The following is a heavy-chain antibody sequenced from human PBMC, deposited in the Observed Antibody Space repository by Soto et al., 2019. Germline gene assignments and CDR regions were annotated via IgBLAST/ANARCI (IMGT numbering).Heavy chain of an antibody. J-gene: IGHJ5*02. D-gene: IGHD2-15*01. V-gene: IGHV4-30-2*01. CDR3: ARFRGCSGGSCYDLWFDP. CDR2: IYHSGST. CDR1: GGSISSGGYS. Sequence: QLQLQESGSGLAKPSQTLSLTCAVSGGSISSGGYSWSWIRQPPGKGLEWIGYIYHSGSTYYNPSLESRVTISVDRSKNQFCLKLGSVSAADTAVYYCARFRGCSGGSCYDLWFDPWGQGTLVTVSS.